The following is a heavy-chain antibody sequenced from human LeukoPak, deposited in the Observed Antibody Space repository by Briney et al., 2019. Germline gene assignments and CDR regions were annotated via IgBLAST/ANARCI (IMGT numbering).Heavy chain of an antibody. J-gene: IGHJ3*02. CDR1: GFTFSDYY. CDR2: ISSSGSTI. D-gene: IGHD3-3*01. V-gene: IGHV3-11*04. Sequence: GGSLRLSCAASGFTFSDYYMSWIRQAPGKGLEWVSYISSSGSTIYYADSVKGRFTISRDNAKNSLYLQMNSLRAEDTAVYYCARGGAEVLRFLEWLETDAFAIWGQGTMVTVSS. CDR3: ARGGAEVLRFLEWLETDAFAI.